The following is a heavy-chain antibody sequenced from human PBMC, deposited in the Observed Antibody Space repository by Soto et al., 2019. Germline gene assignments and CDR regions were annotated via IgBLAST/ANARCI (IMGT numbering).Heavy chain of an antibody. CDR2: ISSSGSTI. D-gene: IGHD2-15*01. Sequence: VQLVESGGGLVKPGGSLRLSCAASGFTFSDYYMSWIRQAPGKGLEWVSYISSSGSTIYYADSVKGRFTISRDNAKNSLYLQMNSLRAEDTAVYYCARAGCSGGSCYSVYYYYGMDVWGQGTTVTVSS. J-gene: IGHJ6*02. CDR1: GFTFSDYY. V-gene: IGHV3-11*01. CDR3: ARAGCSGGSCYSVYYYYGMDV.